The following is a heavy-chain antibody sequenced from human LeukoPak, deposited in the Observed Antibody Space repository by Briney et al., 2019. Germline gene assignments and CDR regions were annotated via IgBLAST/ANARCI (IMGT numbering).Heavy chain of an antibody. CDR2: IYPGDSDT. CDR3: ARDYYDSSGYSVPAFDI. CDR1: GYSFTSYW. Sequence: GESLKISCKGSGYSFTSYWIGWVRQMPGKGLEWTGIIYPGDSDTRYSPSFQGQVTISADKSISTAYLQWSSLKASDTAMYYCARDYYDSSGYSVPAFDIWGQGTMVTVSS. V-gene: IGHV5-51*01. J-gene: IGHJ3*02. D-gene: IGHD3-22*01.